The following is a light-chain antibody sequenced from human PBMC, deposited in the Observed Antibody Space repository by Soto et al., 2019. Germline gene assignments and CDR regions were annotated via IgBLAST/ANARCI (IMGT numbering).Light chain of an antibody. J-gene: IGLJ2*01. CDR3: QSYDSSLSGVV. CDR2: GNS. CDR1: NSNIGAGYD. V-gene: IGLV1-40*01. Sequence: QSVLTQPPSVSGAPGQRVTISCTGSNSNIGAGYDVHWYQQLPGTAPKLLIYGNSNRPSGAPDRFSGSKSGTSASLAITGLQAEDEADYYCQSYDSSLSGVVFGGGTKLT.